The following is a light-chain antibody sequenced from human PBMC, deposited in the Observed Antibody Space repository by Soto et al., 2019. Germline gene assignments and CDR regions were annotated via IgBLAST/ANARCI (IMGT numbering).Light chain of an antibody. CDR1: QIVTSKH. Sequence: DIVLTQSPGTLSFSPGERATLSCRASQIVTSKHLAWYQHRPGQAPRLLIYGASSRAAGIPDRFSGSGSGTDFTLTIKRLEPEDVATYYCQKYDSAPFSFGPGTKVDFK. CDR3: QKYDSAPFS. J-gene: IGKJ3*01. CDR2: GAS. V-gene: IGKV3-20*01.